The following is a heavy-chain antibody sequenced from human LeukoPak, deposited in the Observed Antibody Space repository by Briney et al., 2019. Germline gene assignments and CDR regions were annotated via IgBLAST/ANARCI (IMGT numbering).Heavy chain of an antibody. D-gene: IGHD6-13*01. CDR1: GFTFSSYG. V-gene: IGHV3-30*18. Sequence: PGGSLRLSCAASGFTFSSYGMHWVRQAPGKGLEWVAVISYDGSNKYYADSVKGRFTISRDNSKNTLYLQMNSLRAEDTAVYYCAKGPGSSSSYYYFDYWGQGTLVTVSS. J-gene: IGHJ4*02. CDR3: AKGPGSSSSYYYFDY. CDR2: ISYDGSNK.